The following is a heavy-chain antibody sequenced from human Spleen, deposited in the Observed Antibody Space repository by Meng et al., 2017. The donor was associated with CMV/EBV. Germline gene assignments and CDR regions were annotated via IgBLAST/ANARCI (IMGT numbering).Heavy chain of an antibody. J-gene: IGHJ6*02. V-gene: IGHV1-24*01. CDR3: ARDYSNDYYYYGMDV. CDR1: GYTLTEFS. CDR2: FDPEDGET. D-gene: IGHD4-11*01. Sequence: ASVKVSCKVSGYTLTEFSMQWVRQAPGKGLEWMGGFDPEDGETIYAQRFQGRVTMTEDTSTDTSYMELSSLRSEDTAVYYCARDYSNDYYYYGMDVWGQGTTVTVSS.